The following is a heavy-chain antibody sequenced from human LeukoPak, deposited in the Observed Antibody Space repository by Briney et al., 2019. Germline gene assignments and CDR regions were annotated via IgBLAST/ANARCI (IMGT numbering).Heavy chain of an antibody. V-gene: IGHV3-53*01. CDR2: IQSAGNT. CDR1: GFDVSNHY. Sequence: PGGSLRLSCAAPGFDVSNHYLNWVRQAPGKGLEWVSIIQSAGNTYYADSVKGRFTISRNDSKNTLYLQMNSLRVEDTAIYYCARMLFCSGGSCQDHWGQGTRVTVSS. CDR3: ARMLFCSGGSCQDH. J-gene: IGHJ4*02. D-gene: IGHD2-15*01.